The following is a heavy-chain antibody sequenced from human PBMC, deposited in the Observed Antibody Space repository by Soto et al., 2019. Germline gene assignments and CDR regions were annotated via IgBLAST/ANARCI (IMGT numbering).Heavy chain of an antibody. V-gene: IGHV3-7*01. CDR1: GFTFSSYW. J-gene: IGHJ4*02. CDR2: IKQDGSEK. Sequence: GGSLRLSCAASGFTFSSYWMSWVRQAPGKGLEWVANIKQDGSEKYYVDSVKGRFTISRDNAKNSLYLQMNSLRAEDTAVYYCARDRTGRVTDIVVVVAASYHDYWGQGTLVTVSS. D-gene: IGHD2-15*01. CDR3: ARDRTGRVTDIVVVVAASYHDY.